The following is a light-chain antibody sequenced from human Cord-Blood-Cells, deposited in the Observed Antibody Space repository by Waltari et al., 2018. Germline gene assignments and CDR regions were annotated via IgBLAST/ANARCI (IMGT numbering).Light chain of an antibody. CDR1: QSVSSN. Sequence: TQSPATLSVSPGERATLSCRASQSVSSNLAWYQQKPGQAPRLLIYGASTRATGIPARFSGSGSGTEFTLTISSLQSEDFAVYYCQQYNNWPRAFGGGTKVEIK. J-gene: IGKJ4*01. CDR3: QQYNNWPRA. CDR2: GAS. V-gene: IGKV3-15*01.